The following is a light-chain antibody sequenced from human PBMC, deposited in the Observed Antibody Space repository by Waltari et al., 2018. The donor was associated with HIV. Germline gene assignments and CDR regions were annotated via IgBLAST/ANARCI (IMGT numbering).Light chain of an antibody. V-gene: IGLV8-61*01. CDR3: LLYMGSGVWV. Sequence: QTVVTQEPSFSVSPGGTVTLTCGLSSGSVTSSYYPSWNQQTPGQAPRTLITNTTTLSSRVPVRFSGSILGNRAALTSTGAQADDESAYYCLLYMGSGVWVFGGGTKLTVL. CDR1: SGSVTSSYY. J-gene: IGLJ3*02. CDR2: NTT.